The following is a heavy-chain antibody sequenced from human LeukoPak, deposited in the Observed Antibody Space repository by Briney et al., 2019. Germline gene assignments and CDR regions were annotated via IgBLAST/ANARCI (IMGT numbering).Heavy chain of an antibody. CDR1: GFTFSSYA. V-gene: IGHV3-23*01. CDR2: ISGSGGST. Sequence: GGSLRLSCAASGFTFSSYAMSWVRQAPVKGLEWVSAISGSGGSTYYADSVKGRFTISRDNSKNTLYLQMNSLRAEDTAVYYCAKEYYDFWSGYYGEYFQHWGQGTLVTVSS. D-gene: IGHD3-3*01. CDR3: AKEYYDFWSGYYGEYFQH. J-gene: IGHJ1*01.